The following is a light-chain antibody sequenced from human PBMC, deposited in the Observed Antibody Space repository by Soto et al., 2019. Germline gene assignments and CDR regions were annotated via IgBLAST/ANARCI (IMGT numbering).Light chain of an antibody. Sequence: QSALTQPPSVSGAPGQRVTISCTGSSSNIGAGYAVHWYQQLSGIAPKLLIYVNNNRPSGVPDRFSGSKSDTSASLAITGLQSEDEADYYCQSYDSSLSGYVLGTGTKLTVL. J-gene: IGLJ1*01. CDR2: VNN. V-gene: IGLV1-40*01. CDR1: SSNIGAGYA. CDR3: QSYDSSLSGYV.